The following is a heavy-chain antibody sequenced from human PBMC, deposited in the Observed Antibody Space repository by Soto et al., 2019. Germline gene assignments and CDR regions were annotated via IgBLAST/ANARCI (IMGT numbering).Heavy chain of an antibody. CDR1: GFTFSSYG. J-gene: IGHJ4*02. CDR2: IWYDGSNK. CDR3: ARSLYSYDFGFGY. V-gene: IGHV3-33*01. Sequence: GGSLRLSCAASGFTFSSYGMHWVRQAPGKGLEGVAFIWYDGSNKYYAESVKGRFTISRDNSKNTLYLQMNSLRPEDTAVYYCARSLYSYDFGFGYWGQGTLVTVSS. D-gene: IGHD5-18*01.